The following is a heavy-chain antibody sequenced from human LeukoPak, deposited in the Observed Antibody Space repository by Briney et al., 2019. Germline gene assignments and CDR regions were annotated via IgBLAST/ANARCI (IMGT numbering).Heavy chain of an antibody. CDR1: GGSISSGGYY. Sequence: PSETLSLTCTVSGGSISSGGYYWSWIRQHPGKGLEWIGYIYYSGGTFYNPSLKSRVTISVDTSKNQFSLKLSSVTAADTAVYYCARHSAAAADYWGQGTLVTVSS. CDR2: IYYSGGT. V-gene: IGHV4-31*03. J-gene: IGHJ4*02. D-gene: IGHD6-13*01. CDR3: ARHSAAAADY.